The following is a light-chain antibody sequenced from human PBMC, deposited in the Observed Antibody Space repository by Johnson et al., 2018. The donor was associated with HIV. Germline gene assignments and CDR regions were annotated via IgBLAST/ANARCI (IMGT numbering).Light chain of an antibody. Sequence: QSVLTQPPSVSAAPGQKVSISCSGSSSNIGNNYVSWYQQLPGTAPKLLIYENNKRPSGIPDRFSGSKSDTSATLGITRLQTGDEAEYYCGTWDTSLSVYVFGTGTKVTVL. CDR2: ENN. J-gene: IGLJ1*01. CDR1: SSNIGNNY. CDR3: GTWDTSLSVYV. V-gene: IGLV1-51*02.